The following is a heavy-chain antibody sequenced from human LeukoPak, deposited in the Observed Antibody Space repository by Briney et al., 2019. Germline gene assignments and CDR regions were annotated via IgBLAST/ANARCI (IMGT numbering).Heavy chain of an antibody. CDR1: GFTFSDHY. J-gene: IGHJ4*02. CDR3: ASDIVATSGDF. V-gene: IGHV3-11*01. Sequence: GGSLRLSCAASGFTFSDHYMSWIRQAPGKGLEWVAYITSSGDDIYYADSVKGRFTISRDNAKNALFLRMSSLRVEDTATYYCASDIVATSGDFWGQGTLVSVSS. CDR2: ITSSGDDI. D-gene: IGHD5-12*01.